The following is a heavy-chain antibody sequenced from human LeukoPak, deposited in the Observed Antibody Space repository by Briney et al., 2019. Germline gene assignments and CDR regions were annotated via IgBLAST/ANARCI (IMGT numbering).Heavy chain of an antibody. CDR2: MKPNSGNT. Sequence: GASVKVSCKTSGYTFTSYDINWVRHAPGQGLEWKGRMKPNSGNTAYAQTFQGRVTMTRNTSISTAYMELSSLRSEDTAVYYCGRLIVRGVGYWGQGTLVTVSS. V-gene: IGHV1-8*01. CDR3: GRLIVRGVGY. D-gene: IGHD3-10*01. J-gene: IGHJ4*02. CDR1: GYTFTSYD.